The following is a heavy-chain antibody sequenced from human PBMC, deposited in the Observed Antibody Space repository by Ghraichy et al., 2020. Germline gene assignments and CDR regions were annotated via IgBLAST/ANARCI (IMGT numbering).Heavy chain of an antibody. Sequence: SVKVSCKASGGTFSSYAISWVRQAPGQGLEWMGGIIPIFGTANYAQKFQGRVTITADESTSTAYMELSSLRSEYTAVYYCARAEGTMVRGVIITGLWFDPWGQGTLLTVSS. V-gene: IGHV1-69*13. CDR1: GGTFSSYA. J-gene: IGHJ5*02. CDR3: ARAEGTMVRGVIITGLWFDP. CDR2: IIPIFGTA. D-gene: IGHD3-10*01.